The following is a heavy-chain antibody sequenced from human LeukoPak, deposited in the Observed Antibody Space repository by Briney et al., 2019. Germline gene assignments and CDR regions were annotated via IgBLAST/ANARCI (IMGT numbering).Heavy chain of an antibody. CDR2: ISGSGGSP. Sequence: PGGSLRLSCAASGFTFSSYAMSWVRQAPGKGLEWVSAISGSGGSPYYADSVKGRFTISRDNSKNTLYLQMNSLRAEDTAVYYCAKDKEGTIQLWLPDYWGQGTLVTVSS. CDR3: AKDKEGTIQLWLPDY. CDR1: GFTFSSYA. V-gene: IGHV3-23*01. D-gene: IGHD5-18*01. J-gene: IGHJ4*02.